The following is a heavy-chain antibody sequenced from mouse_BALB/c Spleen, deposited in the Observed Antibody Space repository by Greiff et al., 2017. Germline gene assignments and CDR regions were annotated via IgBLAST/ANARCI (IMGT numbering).Heavy chain of an antibody. CDR2: ISSGGST. Sequence: EVKLMESGGGLVKPGGSLKLSCAASGFTFSSYAMSWVRQTPEKRLEWVASISSGGSTYYPDSVKGRFTISRDNARNILYLQMSSLRSEDTAMYYCARGYSSGYVEFAYWGQGTLVTVSA. CDR1: GFTFSSYA. D-gene: IGHD3-1*01. J-gene: IGHJ3*01. CDR3: ARGYSSGYVEFAY. V-gene: IGHV5-6-5*01.